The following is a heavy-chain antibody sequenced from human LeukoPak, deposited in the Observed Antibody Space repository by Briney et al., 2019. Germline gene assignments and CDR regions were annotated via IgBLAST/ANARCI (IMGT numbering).Heavy chain of an antibody. CDR2: INSDGSST. CDR3: AAKKAGWYYFNY. CDR1: GFTFSRYW. V-gene: IGHV3-74*01. Sequence: GGSLRLSCAASGFTFSRYWMHWVRQAPGKGLVWVSRINSDGSSTSYVDSVKGRFTISRDNAKNTLYLQMNSLRAEDTAVYYCAAKKAGWYYFNYWGQGTLVTVSS. J-gene: IGHJ4*02. D-gene: IGHD6-19*01.